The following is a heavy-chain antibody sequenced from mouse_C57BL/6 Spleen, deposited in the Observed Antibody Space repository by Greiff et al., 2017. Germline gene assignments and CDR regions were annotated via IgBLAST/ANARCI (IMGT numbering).Heavy chain of an antibody. Sequence: QVQLQQSGAELVKPGASVKLSCKASGYTFTSYWMHWVKQRPGQGLEWIGMIHPNSGSTNYNEKFKSKATLTVDKSSSTAYMQLSSLTSEDSAVYYCAIYYYGSKGNYFDYWGQGTTLTVSS. CDR3: AIYYYGSKGNYFDY. CDR1: GYTFTSYW. CDR2: IHPNSGST. V-gene: IGHV1-64*01. D-gene: IGHD1-1*01. J-gene: IGHJ2*01.